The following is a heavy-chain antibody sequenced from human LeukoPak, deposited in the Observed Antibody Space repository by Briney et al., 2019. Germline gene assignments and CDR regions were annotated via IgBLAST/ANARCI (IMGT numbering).Heavy chain of an antibody. CDR3: ARASGGNAAFDI. Sequence: PGGSLRLSCAASGFTFSNYWMHWVRQAPGKGLVWVSRFNSDESTTSYADSVKGRFTISRDNANNMLYLQMNSLRAEDAAVYYCARASGGNAAFDIWGLGTMVTVSS. D-gene: IGHD2-15*01. J-gene: IGHJ3*02. CDR1: GFTFSNYW. V-gene: IGHV3-74*01. CDR2: FNSDESTT.